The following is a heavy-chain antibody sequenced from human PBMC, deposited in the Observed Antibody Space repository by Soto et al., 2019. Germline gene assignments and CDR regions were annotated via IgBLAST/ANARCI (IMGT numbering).Heavy chain of an antibody. J-gene: IGHJ6*02. CDR2: IIPIFGTA. Sequence: SVKVSCKASGGTFSSYAISWVRQAPGQGLEWMGGIIPIFGTANYAQKFQGRVTITADKSTSTAYMELSSLRSEDTAVYYCARAMGAWGTYYYYYGFDVWGQGTTVTVSS. V-gene: IGHV1-69*06. D-gene: IGHD3-16*01. CDR1: GGTFSSYA. CDR3: ARAMGAWGTYYYYYGFDV.